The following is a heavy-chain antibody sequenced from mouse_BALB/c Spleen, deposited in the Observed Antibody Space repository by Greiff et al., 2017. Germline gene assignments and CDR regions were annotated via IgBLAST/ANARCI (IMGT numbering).Heavy chain of an antibody. CDR1: GYTFTSYW. D-gene: IGHD1-1*01. J-gene: IGHJ2*01. CDR3: ARTPLTTHHLDY. Sequence: VQLQQSGAELARPGASVKLSCKASGYTFTSYWMQWVKQRPGQGLEWIGAIYPGDGDTRYTQKFKGKATLTADKSSSTAYMQLSSLASEDSAVFYCARTPLTTHHLDYWGQGTTLTVSS. CDR2: IYPGDGDT. V-gene: IGHV1-87*01.